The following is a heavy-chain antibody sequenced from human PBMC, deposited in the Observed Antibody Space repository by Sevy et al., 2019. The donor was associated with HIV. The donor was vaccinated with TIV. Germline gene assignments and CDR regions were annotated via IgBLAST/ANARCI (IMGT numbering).Heavy chain of an antibody. CDR1: GFTFSSYA. V-gene: IGHV3-23*01. D-gene: IGHD2-2*02. J-gene: IGHJ4*02. CDR3: AKGSPSALLPHFDY. CDR2: ISGSGGST. Sequence: QLGGSLRLSCAASGFTFSSYAMSWVRQAPGKGLEWVSVISGSGGSTYYADSVKGRFTISRDNSKNTLYLRMNSLRAEDTAVYYCAKGSPSALLPHFDYWGQGTLVTVSS.